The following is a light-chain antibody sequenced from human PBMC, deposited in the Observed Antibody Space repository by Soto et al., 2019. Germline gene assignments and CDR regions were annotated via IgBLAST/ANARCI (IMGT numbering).Light chain of an antibody. CDR3: QVWHSTSVRV. Sequence: SYELPQPPSVSVAPGQTASITCGGNNIGAKGVHWSQQKNPGQAPVLVVLDDRARPSAIPERFSGSNSVNTATLTISRVDAGDEAVYYCQVWHSTSVRVFGGGTKLTVL. CDR2: DDR. V-gene: IGLV3-21*02. J-gene: IGLJ2*01. CDR1: NIGAKG.